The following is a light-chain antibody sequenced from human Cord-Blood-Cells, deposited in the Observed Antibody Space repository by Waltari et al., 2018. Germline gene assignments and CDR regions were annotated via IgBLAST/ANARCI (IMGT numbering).Light chain of an antibody. Sequence: VIWMTQSPSLLSASTGDRVTISCRMSQGIRSYLAGYQQKPGKAAGLRIYAASTLQSGVPSRFSGSGSGTDFTLTISCLQSEDFATYYCQQYYSFPYTFGQGTKLEIK. CDR3: QQYYSFPYT. CDR1: QGIRSY. V-gene: IGKV1D-8*01. J-gene: IGKJ2*01. CDR2: AAS.